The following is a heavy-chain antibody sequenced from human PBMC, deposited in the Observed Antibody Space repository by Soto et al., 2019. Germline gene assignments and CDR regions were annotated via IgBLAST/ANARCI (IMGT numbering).Heavy chain of an antibody. CDR2: INYSGRS. D-gene: IGHD2-8*02. J-gene: IGHJ5*02. CDR3: ARSYCADSVSCNWFDP. CDR1: GDSSSTYY. Sequence: QVQLQESGPGLVKSSETLSLTCSVSGDSSSTYYWGWIRQPPGKGLEWIGYINYSGRSNHNPSLKRRLSISGDASKNQVSLKLTSVTAADTAVYYCARSYCADSVSCNWFDPWGQGTLVVVSS. V-gene: IGHV4-59*01.